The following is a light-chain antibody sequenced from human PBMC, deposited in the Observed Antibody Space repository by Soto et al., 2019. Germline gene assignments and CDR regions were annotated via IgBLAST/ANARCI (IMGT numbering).Light chain of an antibody. V-gene: IGKV3-11*01. CDR1: QSVSSY. J-gene: IGKJ4*01. CDR3: QQRNNS. CDR2: DAS. Sequence: EIVLSQSPATLSLSPGERATLSCRASQSVSSYLAWYQQKPGQAPRLLIYDASNRATGIPARFSGSGSGTDFTLTISSLEPEDFAVYYCQQRNNSFGGGTKVEIK.